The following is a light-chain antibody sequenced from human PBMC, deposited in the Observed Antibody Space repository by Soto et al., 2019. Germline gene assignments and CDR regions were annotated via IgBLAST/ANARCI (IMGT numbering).Light chain of an antibody. CDR1: QSISSY. V-gene: IGKV1-39*01. CDR3: QQRYSTPPNT. CDR2: AAS. Sequence: DIQMTQSPSSLSASVGDRVTITCRASQSISSYLNWYQQKPGKAPKLLIYAASSLQSGVPSRFSGSGSGTDFTLTISRLQPEDFATYYCQQRYSTPPNTFGQGTKLEIK. J-gene: IGKJ2*01.